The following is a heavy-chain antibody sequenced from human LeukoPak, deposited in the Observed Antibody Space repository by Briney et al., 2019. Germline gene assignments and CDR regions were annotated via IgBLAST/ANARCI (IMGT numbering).Heavy chain of an antibody. J-gene: IGHJ4*02. V-gene: IGHV3-64D*06. Sequence: GGSLRLSCSASGFTFSSYAMHWVRQAPGKGPEYVSAISSNGGSTYYADSVKGRFTISRDNSKNTLYLQMSSLRAEDTAVYYCVKGKIWFGELPFFDYWGQGTPVTVSS. CDR2: ISSNGGST. CDR1: GFTFSSYA. D-gene: IGHD3-10*01. CDR3: VKGKIWFGELPFFDY.